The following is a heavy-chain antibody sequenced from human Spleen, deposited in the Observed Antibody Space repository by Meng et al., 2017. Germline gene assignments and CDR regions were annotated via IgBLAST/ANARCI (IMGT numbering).Heavy chain of an antibody. CDR2: IIPIFGTA. CDR3: ARTALLYSSGFAEYFQH. CDR1: GGTFSSYA. D-gene: IGHD6-19*01. Sequence: SVKVSCKASGGTFSSYAISWVRQAPGQGLEWMGGIIPIFGTANYAQKFQGRVTITADKSTSTAYMELSSLRSEDTAVYYCARTALLYSSGFAEYFQHWGQGTLVTVSS. J-gene: IGHJ1*01. V-gene: IGHV1-69*06.